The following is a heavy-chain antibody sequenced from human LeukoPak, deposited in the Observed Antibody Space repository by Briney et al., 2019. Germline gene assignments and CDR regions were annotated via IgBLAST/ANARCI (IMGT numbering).Heavy chain of an antibody. Sequence: QPGGSLRLSCAASGFTFSSYAMSWVRQAPGKGLEWVSAISGSGGSTYYADSVKGRFTISRDNSKNTLYLQMNSLRAEDTAVYYCARDFLGAPAADYLFDYWGQGTLVTVSS. CDR2: ISGSGGST. D-gene: IGHD6-13*01. J-gene: IGHJ4*02. CDR3: ARDFLGAPAADYLFDY. V-gene: IGHV3-23*01. CDR1: GFTFSSYA.